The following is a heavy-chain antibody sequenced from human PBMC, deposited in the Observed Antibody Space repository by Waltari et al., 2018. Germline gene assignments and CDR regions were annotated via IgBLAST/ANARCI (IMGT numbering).Heavy chain of an antibody. V-gene: IGHV3-66*01. J-gene: IGHJ5*02. CDR2: IYRNDTT. CDR1: GFIVGTHY. Sequence: DVQLVESGGGLVRPGGSLRLSCAASGFIVGTHYMAWIRQAPGKGLELVSIIYRNDTTDYTDSVKNRFTSSRDTSKNIVYLQMKSLRVEDTAMYYCGRSNYGDYWFDPWGQGTLVSVSS. D-gene: IGHD4-17*01. CDR3: GRSNYGDYWFDP.